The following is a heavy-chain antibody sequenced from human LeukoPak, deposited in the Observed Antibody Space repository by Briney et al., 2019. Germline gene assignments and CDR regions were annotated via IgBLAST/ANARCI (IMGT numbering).Heavy chain of an antibody. J-gene: IGHJ4*02. CDR1: GGSVSSGSYY. D-gene: IGHD3-10*01. CDR2: IYYSGST. V-gene: IGHV4-61*01. Sequence: SETLSLTCTVSGGSVSSGSYYWSWIRQPPGKGLEWIGYIYYSGSTNYNPSLKSRVTISVDTSKNQFSLKLSSVTAADTAVYYCAIGSFMVRGVIMWGQGTLVTVSS. CDR3: AIGSFMVRGVIM.